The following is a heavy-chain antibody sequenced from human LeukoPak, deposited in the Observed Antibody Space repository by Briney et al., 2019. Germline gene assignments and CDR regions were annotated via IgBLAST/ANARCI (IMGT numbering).Heavy chain of an antibody. CDR3: AKEGIAVAGGAFDI. Sequence: PGGSLRLSCAASGFTFDDYAMHWVRQAPGKGLEWVSLISGDGGSTYYADSVKGRSTISRDNSKNSLYLQMNSLRTEDTALYYCAKEGIAVAGGAFDIWGQGTMVTVSP. V-gene: IGHV3-43*02. CDR2: ISGDGGST. D-gene: IGHD6-19*01. J-gene: IGHJ3*02. CDR1: GFTFDDYA.